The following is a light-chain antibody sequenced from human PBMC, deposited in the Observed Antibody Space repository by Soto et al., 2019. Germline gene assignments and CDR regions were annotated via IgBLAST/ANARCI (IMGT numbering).Light chain of an antibody. J-gene: IGKJ1*01. CDR3: QQYNDYLWT. CDR2: DAS. Sequence: DIPMTQSPSTLSASVGDTVSITCRASESISIWLAWYQQKPGKAPNLLIYDASTLESGVPSRFSGSGSGTEFTLTISSLQPDDFATYYCQQYNDYLWTFGQGTKWIS. CDR1: ESISIW. V-gene: IGKV1-5*01.